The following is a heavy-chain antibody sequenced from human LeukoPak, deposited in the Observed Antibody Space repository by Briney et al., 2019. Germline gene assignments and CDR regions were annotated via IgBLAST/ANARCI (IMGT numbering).Heavy chain of an antibody. Sequence: SVKVSCKASGGTFSSYAISWVRQAPGQGLEWMGRIIPILGIANYAQKFQGRVTITADKSPSTAYMELSSLRSEDTAVYYCARVPAVDIVVVPAALFDPWGQGTLVTVSS. V-gene: IGHV1-69*04. D-gene: IGHD2-2*01. CDR3: ARVPAVDIVVVPAALFDP. CDR2: IIPILGIA. CDR1: GGTFSSYA. J-gene: IGHJ5*02.